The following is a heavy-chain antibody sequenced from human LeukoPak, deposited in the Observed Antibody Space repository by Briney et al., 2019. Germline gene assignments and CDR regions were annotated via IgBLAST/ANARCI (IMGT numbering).Heavy chain of an antibody. Sequence: SETLSLTCTVSGGSISNHYWSWIRQPPVMGLEWIGYIHYSGSTNYNPSLRSRVTISVDTSKNQFSLKLSSVTAADTAVYYCARGYSSSWFDYWGQGTLVTVSS. D-gene: IGHD6-13*01. V-gene: IGHV4-59*11. J-gene: IGHJ4*02. CDR2: IHYSGST. CDR1: GGSISNHY. CDR3: ARGYSSSWFDY.